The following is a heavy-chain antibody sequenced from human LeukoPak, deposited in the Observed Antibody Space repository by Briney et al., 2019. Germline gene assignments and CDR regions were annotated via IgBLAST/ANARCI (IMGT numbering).Heavy chain of an antibody. J-gene: IGHJ6*01. CDR1: GFTFSGIA. CDR2: ISGSGDNT. Sequence: PGGSLRLSCAASGFTFSGIAMSWGRRTPGKGLEWVSGISGSGDNTLYADSVKGRFTISRDNSKNTLYLEMNSLRAEDTAIYYCAKMKGHPLPKYYMDVWGQGTTVTVSS. D-gene: IGHD1-26*01. CDR3: AKMKGHPLPKYYMDV. V-gene: IGHV3-23*01.